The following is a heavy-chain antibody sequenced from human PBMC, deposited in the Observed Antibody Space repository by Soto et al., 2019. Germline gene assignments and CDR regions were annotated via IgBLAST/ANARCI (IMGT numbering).Heavy chain of an antibody. J-gene: IGHJ3*02. CDR1: GYTFTSYA. V-gene: IGHV1-3*01. D-gene: IGHD1-26*01. Sequence: ASVKVSCKASGYTFTSYAMHWVRQAPGQRLEWMGWINAGNGNTKYSQKFQGRVTITRDTSASTAYMELSSLRSEDTAVYYCAREGDSGNYYYAFDIWGKGTMVTVPS. CDR2: INAGNGNT. CDR3: AREGDSGNYYYAFDI.